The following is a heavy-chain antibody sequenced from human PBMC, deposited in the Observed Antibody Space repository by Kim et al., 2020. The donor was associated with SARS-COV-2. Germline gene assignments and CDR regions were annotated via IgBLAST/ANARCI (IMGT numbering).Heavy chain of an antibody. V-gene: IGHV4-39*01. CDR3: ARLYDSSNYYY. CDR2: FYYTGNT. Sequence: SETLSLNCAVSGGSIRSSNIYYWGWIRQPPGKGLEWIGSFYYTGNTYYNPSLKSRVTITVDTSNNQFSLKLSSVTAADTAIYYCARLYDSSNYYYWGQG. J-gene: IGHJ4*02. D-gene: IGHD3-22*01. CDR1: GGSIRSSNIYY.